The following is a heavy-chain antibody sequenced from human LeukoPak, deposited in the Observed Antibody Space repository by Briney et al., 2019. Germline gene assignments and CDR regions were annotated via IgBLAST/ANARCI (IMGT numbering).Heavy chain of an antibody. CDR2: ISSRGDDT. CDR1: GLTFSNAW. Sequence: PGGSLRLSCAASGLTFSNAWMSWVRQAPGKGLEWVSSISSRGDDTSYADSVKGRFTISRDNSKNTLYLQLNSLRVDDAAIYYCAKHRRSTLVTAYFDSWGQGTLVTVSS. V-gene: IGHV3-23*01. D-gene: IGHD2-21*02. CDR3: AKHRRSTLVTAYFDS. J-gene: IGHJ4*02.